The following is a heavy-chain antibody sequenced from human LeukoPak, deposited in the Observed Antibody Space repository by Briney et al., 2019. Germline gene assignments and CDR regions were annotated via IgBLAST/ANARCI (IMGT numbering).Heavy chain of an antibody. CDR2: INTNTGNP. CDR1: GHTFTSYA. J-gene: IGHJ3*02. V-gene: IGHV7-4-1*02. D-gene: IGHD6-13*01. CDR3: ARVIAAADRRAFDI. Sequence: GASVKVSCKASGHTFTSYAMNWVRQAPGQGLEWMGWINTNTGNPTYAQGFTGRFVFSLDTSVSTAYLQISSLKAEDTAVYYCARVIAAADRRAFDIWGQGTMVTVSS.